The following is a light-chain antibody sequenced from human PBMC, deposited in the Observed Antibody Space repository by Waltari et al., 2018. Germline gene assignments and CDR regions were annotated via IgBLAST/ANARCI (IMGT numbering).Light chain of an antibody. CDR3: NSYTSGNTWV. Sequence: QSALTQPASVSGSPGQSITISCTGTSSDVGGYNYVSWYQQDPGKAPKVMIYDVSKRPSGVSNRFSGSKSGNTASLTISGLQAEDEADYYCNSYTSGNTWVFGTGTKVTVL. V-gene: IGLV2-14*01. CDR1: SSDVGGYNY. CDR2: DVS. J-gene: IGLJ1*01.